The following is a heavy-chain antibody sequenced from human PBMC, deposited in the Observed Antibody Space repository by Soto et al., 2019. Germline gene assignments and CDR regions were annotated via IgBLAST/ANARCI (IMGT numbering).Heavy chain of an antibody. V-gene: IGHV4-34*01. CDR2: INHSGST. CDR3: ARGRRVRGVMGPTNYGPAWFDT. D-gene: IGHD3-10*01. J-gene: IGHJ5*02. Sequence: SQTLSLTCTFYYGSFSGYYLRWILKPPFKLLEFIGEINHSGSTNYNPSLKSRVTISVDTSKNQFSLKLSSVTAADTAVYYCARGRRVRGVMGPTNYGPAWFDTWGQGTLVTVSS. CDR1: YGSFSGYY.